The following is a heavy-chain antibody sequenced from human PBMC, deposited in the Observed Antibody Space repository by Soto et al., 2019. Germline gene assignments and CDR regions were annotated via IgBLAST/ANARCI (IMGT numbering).Heavy chain of an antibody. D-gene: IGHD2-21*02. V-gene: IGHV3-11*04. CDR1: GFALSDYY. Sequence: GGSLRLSCAGSGFALSDYYMNWIRQAPGKGLEWVAYITSSATTIFYADSVKGRFAISRDNAKNTLYLQMNGLTAEDTAVYYCARESGDWPLNWFDPWGLGTLVTVSS. CDR3: ARESGDWPLNWFDP. CDR2: ITSSATTI. J-gene: IGHJ5*02.